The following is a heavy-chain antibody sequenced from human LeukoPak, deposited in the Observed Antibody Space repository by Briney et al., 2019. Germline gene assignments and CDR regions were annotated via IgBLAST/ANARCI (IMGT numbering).Heavy chain of an antibody. CDR2: ISGSGAGT. D-gene: IGHD3-22*01. CDR1: GFTFSSFA. J-gene: IGHJ4*02. Sequence: GGSLRLSCAASGFTFSSFALSWVRHAPGKGLEWVSAISGSGAGTYYADSVKGRFTISRDNSKNTLYLQMAGLRAEDTAVYYCAKVLHYYDDNTSPGYWGRGTLVTVSS. V-gene: IGHV3-23*01. CDR3: AKVLHYYDDNTSPGY.